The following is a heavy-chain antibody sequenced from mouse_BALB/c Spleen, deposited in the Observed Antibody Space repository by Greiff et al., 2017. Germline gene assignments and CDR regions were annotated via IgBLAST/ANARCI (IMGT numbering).Heavy chain of an antibody. V-gene: IGHV1-5*01. CDR3: TKVTRRGYFDH. J-gene: IGHJ2*01. CDR1: GYTFTSYW. D-gene: IGHD2-13*01. Sequence: DVKLQESGTVLARPGASVKMSCKASGYTFTSYWMHWVKQRPGQGLEWIGAIYPGNSDTSYNQKFKGKAKLTAVTSTSTAYMELSSLTNEDSAVYYCTKVTRRGYFDHWGQGTTLTVSS. CDR2: IYPGNSDT.